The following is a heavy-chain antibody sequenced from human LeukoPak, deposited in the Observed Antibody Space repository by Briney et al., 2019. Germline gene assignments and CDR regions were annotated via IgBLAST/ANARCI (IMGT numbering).Heavy chain of an antibody. Sequence: ASVKVSCKASGYTFTSYGISWVRQAPGQGLEWMGWISAYNGNTNYAQKLQGRVTMTTDTSTSTAYMELRSLRSDDTAVYYCARALGPEMATAYFDYWGQGTLVTVSS. CDR3: ARALGPEMATAYFDY. V-gene: IGHV1-18*01. J-gene: IGHJ4*02. CDR1: GYTFTSYG. CDR2: ISAYNGNT. D-gene: IGHD5-24*01.